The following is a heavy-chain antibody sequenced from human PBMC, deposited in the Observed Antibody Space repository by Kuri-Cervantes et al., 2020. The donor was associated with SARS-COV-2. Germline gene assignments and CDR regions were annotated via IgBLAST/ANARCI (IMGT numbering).Heavy chain of an antibody. D-gene: IGHD6-19*01. J-gene: IGHJ4*02. CDR1: GSTFSSYG. Sequence: GGSLRLSCAASGSTFSSYGMHWVRQAPGKGLEWVAFIRYDGSNKYYADSVKGRFTISRDNSKNTLYLQMNSLRAEDTAVYYCAKDVVSKKFSGWYYFDYWGQGTLVTVSS. V-gene: IGHV3-30*02. CDR2: IRYDGSNK. CDR3: AKDVVSKKFSGWYYFDY.